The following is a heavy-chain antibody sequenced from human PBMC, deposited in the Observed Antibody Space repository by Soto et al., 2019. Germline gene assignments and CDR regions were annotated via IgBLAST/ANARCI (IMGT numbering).Heavy chain of an antibody. J-gene: IGHJ6*04. CDR1: GFTLSGRS. CDR2: IDSSGTDS. Sequence: EVQLVESGGGLVQPGGSLRLSCAASGFTLSGRSMHWVRQAPGKGLVYVSGIDSSGTDSSYADSVKGRFTSSRDNAKNMLFLQMNCLRVEDTAVYYCARGWFGPDVWGKGTTVTVSS. V-gene: IGHV3-74*01. CDR3: ARGWFGPDV. D-gene: IGHD3-10*01.